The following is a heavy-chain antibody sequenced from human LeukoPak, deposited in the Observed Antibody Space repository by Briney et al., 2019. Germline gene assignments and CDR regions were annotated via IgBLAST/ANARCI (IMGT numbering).Heavy chain of an antibody. J-gene: IGHJ4*02. CDR3: ARAIAVADPFDY. Sequence: SVKVSCKASGGTFSRYAISWVRQAPGQGLAWMGRIIPILGIANYAQKFQGRVTITADKSTSTAYMELSSLRSEDTAVYYCARAIAVADPFDYWGQGTLVTVSS. CDR1: GGTFSRYA. CDR2: IIPILGIA. V-gene: IGHV1-69*04. D-gene: IGHD6-19*01.